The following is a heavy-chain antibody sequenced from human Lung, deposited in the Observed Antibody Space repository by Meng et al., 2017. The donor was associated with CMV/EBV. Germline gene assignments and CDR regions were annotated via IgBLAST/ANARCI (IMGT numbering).Heavy chain of an antibody. Sequence: GEXXKISCAASGFTVSRNYMNWVRQAPGKGLEWVSLIDTGGSTYYADSVKGRLTISRDNSKNTLYFEMNSLRVEDTAVYYCARSIGYCSSISCYPEDSGYYYYGMAVXGQGXTVTVSS. J-gene: IGHJ6*02. V-gene: IGHV3-66*02. CDR1: GFTVSRNY. CDR2: IDTGGST. CDR3: ARSIGYCSSISCYPEDSGYYYYGMAV. D-gene: IGHD2-2*03.